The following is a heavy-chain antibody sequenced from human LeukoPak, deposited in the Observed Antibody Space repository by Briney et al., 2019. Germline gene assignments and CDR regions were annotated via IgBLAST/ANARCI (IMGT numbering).Heavy chain of an antibody. V-gene: IGHV3-66*02. D-gene: IGHD6-13*01. CDR1: GFTVSSNY. CDR2: IYSGGST. J-gene: IGHJ4*02. Sequence: SGGSLRLSCAASGFTVSSNYMSWVRQAPGKGLEWVAVIYSGGSTYYADSVKGRFTISRDNSKNTLYLQMNSLRAEDTAVYYCARAFREYSSSIRFDYWAQGTLVTVSS. CDR3: ARAFREYSSSIRFDY.